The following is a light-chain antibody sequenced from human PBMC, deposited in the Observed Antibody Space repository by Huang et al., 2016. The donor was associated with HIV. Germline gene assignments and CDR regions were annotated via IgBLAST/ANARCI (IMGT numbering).Light chain of an antibody. Sequence: ILMTQSPLSLPVPPGEPASISCRSSQSLLHTNGYSYVDWYLQKPVQSPQLLVYFRSNRASGVPDRVSGSGSVLDFTLKISSVEAEDVGIYYCMQALQNPRTFGQGTRLEIK. CDR1: QSLLHTNGYSY. CDR3: MQALQNPRT. CDR2: FRS. V-gene: IGKV2-28*01. J-gene: IGKJ5*01.